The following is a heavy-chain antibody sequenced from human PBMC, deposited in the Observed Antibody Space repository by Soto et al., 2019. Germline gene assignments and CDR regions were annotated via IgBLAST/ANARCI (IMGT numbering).Heavy chain of an antibody. Sequence: QVQLVESGGGLVKPGGSLRLSCVASGFTFSDHYMTWIRQAPGKGREGLSYASTSSSYTNYADSVKGRFTISRDNAMNSLCMKMNSLRAEDPAVYYCARLRLTGYFDYWGQGTLVTVSS. CDR2: ASTSSSYT. V-gene: IGHV3-11*05. J-gene: IGHJ4*02. CDR1: GFTFSDHY. CDR3: ARLRLTGYFDY.